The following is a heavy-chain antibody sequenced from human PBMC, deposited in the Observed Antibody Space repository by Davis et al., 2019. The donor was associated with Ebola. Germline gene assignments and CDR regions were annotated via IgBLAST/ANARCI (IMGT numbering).Heavy chain of an antibody. CDR2: IYPGDSDT. CDR1: GYSFTSYW. CDR3: ARGSRDTAMVTVYFDY. V-gene: IGHV5-51*01. J-gene: IGHJ4*02. D-gene: IGHD5-18*01. Sequence: GESLKISCKGSGYSFTSYWIGWVRQMPGKGLEWMGIIYPGDSDTRYSPSFQGQVTISADKSISTAYLQWSSLKASDTAMYYCARGSRDTAMVTVYFDYWGQGTLVTVSS.